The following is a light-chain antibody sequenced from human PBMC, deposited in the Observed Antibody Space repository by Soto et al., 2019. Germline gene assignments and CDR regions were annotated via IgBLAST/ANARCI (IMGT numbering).Light chain of an antibody. CDR1: QSVRDN. Sequence: EILLTQSPATLAVSPVEGATLSCRASQSVRDNLAWYQQKPGQAPRLLIYRASTRATGIPARCSGSGSGTDFTLTISGLQSEDFAVYYCQQYNNWPQTFGQGTKVDIK. J-gene: IGKJ1*01. CDR2: RAS. V-gene: IGKV3-15*01. CDR3: QQYNNWPQT.